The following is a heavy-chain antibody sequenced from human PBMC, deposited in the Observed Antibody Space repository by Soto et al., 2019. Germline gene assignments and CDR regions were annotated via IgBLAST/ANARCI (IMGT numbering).Heavy chain of an antibody. Sequence: ASVKVSCKASGYTFTGYYMHWVRQAPGQGLEWMGWINPNSGGTNYAQKFQGWVTMTRDTSISTAYMELSRLRSDDTAVYYCARDLLRYNWTNGGFXPWGQGTLVTVSS. J-gene: IGHJ5*02. V-gene: IGHV1-2*04. CDR2: INPNSGGT. CDR1: GYTFTGYY. CDR3: ARDLLRYNWTNGGFXP. D-gene: IGHD1-20*01.